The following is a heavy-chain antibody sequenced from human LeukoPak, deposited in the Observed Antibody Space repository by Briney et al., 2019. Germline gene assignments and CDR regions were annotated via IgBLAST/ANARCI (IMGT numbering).Heavy chain of an antibody. Sequence: PSETLSLTCTVSGGSISSYYWSWIRQPAGKGLEWIGRIYTSGSTNYNPSLKSRVTMSVDTSKNQFSLKLSSVTAADTAVYYCAMGVVVVVAATPDAFDIWGQGTMVTVSS. CDR2: IYTSGST. J-gene: IGHJ3*02. V-gene: IGHV4-4*07. D-gene: IGHD2-15*01. CDR3: AMGVVVVVAATPDAFDI. CDR1: GGSISSYY.